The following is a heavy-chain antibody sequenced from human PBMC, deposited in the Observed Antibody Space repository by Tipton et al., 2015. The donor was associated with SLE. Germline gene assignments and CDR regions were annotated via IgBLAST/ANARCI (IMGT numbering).Heavy chain of an antibody. Sequence: TLSLTCTVSGGSISGSNYYWAWIRQPPEKGLEWVGNLYHTGSTHYNPSLRNRVTISIDTSKNQFFLNLTTLTDADTAIYYCAKDRDIVVEMGDYWGQGTLVTVSS. V-gene: IGHV4-39*07. J-gene: IGHJ4*02. CDR1: GGSISGSNYY. CDR2: LYHTGST. D-gene: IGHD2-2*01. CDR3: AKDRDIVVEMGDY.